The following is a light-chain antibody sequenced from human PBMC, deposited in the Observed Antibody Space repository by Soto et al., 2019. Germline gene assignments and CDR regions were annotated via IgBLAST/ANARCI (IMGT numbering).Light chain of an antibody. V-gene: IGLV2-14*01. CDR1: SSDVGGYNY. CDR2: AVT. CDR3: SSYTSSSTL. Sequence: QSVLTQPASVSGSPGQSITTSCTGTSSDVGGYNYVSWYQQHPGKAPKLMIYAVTDRPSGVSSRFSGSKSGNTASLTISGLQAEDEADYYCSSYTSSSTLFGTGTKATVL. J-gene: IGLJ1*01.